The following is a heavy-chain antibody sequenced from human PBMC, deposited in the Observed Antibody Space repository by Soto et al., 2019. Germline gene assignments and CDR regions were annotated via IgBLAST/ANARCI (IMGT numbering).Heavy chain of an antibody. CDR1: GFTFSSYA. Sequence: LRLSCPASGFTFSSYAVSWVRQAPGKGLEWVSAISGSGGSTYYADSVKGRFTISRDNSKNTLYLQMNSLRAEDTAVYYCADLVAASPFKCYWGQGTLVTV. J-gene: IGHJ4*02. CDR3: ADLVAASPFKCY. D-gene: IGHD2-15*01. CDR2: ISGSGGST. V-gene: IGHV3-23*01.